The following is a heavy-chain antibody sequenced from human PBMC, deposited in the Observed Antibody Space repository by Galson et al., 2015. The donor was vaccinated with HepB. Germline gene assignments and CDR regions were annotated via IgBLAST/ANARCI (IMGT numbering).Heavy chain of an antibody. V-gene: IGHV3-15*01. CDR2: IKSYVDGGTA. CDR3: TTDVGNSVDFDH. Sequence: SLRLSCAASGFTFSNAWMSWVRQAPGRGLEWVGRIKSYVDGGTADYGRAVLGRFTISRDDSNNKLSLRMNSLRTEDTAVYYCTTDVGNSVDFDHWGQGALVVVSS. D-gene: IGHD4-23*01. J-gene: IGHJ4*02. CDR1: GFTFSNAW.